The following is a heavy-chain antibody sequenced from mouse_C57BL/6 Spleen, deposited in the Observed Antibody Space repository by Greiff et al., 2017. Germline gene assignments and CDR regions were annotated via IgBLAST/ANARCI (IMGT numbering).Heavy chain of an antibody. V-gene: IGHV1-26*01. Sequence: EVQLQQSGPELVKPGGSVKISCKASGYTFTDYYMNWVKQSHGKSLEWIGDINPNNGGTSYNQKFKGKATLTVDKSSSTAYMELRSLTSEDSAVYYCARNYGSSLAYWGQGTLVTVSA. CDR1: GYTFTDYY. CDR3: ARNYGSSLAY. CDR2: INPNNGGT. J-gene: IGHJ3*01. D-gene: IGHD1-1*01.